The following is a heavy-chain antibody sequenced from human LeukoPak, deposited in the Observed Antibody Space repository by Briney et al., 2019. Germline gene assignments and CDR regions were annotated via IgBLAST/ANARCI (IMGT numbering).Heavy chain of an antibody. J-gene: IGHJ5*01. CDR2: IYPGDSDT. Sequence: GEPLKISCKGSGDRFTSYWIGWARQMPGKGLEWMGIIYPGDSDTRYSPSFQGQVTISADKSISTAYMQWSSVKASDTARYYCARQASSSSWYQWFDSWGQGTLVTVSS. V-gene: IGHV5-51*01. CDR3: ARQASSSSWYQWFDS. CDR1: GDRFTSYW. D-gene: IGHD6-13*01.